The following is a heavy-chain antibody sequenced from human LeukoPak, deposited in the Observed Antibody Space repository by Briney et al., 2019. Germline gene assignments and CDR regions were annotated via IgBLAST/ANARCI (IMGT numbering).Heavy chain of an antibody. CDR1: GGSISSDY. CDR2: IHTSGST. D-gene: IGHD6-19*01. J-gene: IGHJ3*02. CDR3: ATSVAVAGWLEGAFDI. V-gene: IGHV4-4*07. Sequence: SETLSLTCTVSGGSISSDYWSWIRQPAGKGLQWIGRIHTSGSTNYNPFLKSRVTMSLDTSKNQFSLKMRSVTAADTAVYYCATSVAVAGWLEGAFDIWGQGTLVTVSS.